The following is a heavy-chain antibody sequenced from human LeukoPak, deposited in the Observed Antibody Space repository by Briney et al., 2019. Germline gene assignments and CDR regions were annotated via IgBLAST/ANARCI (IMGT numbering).Heavy chain of an antibody. D-gene: IGHD3-10*01. CDR1: GFGFSDAA. J-gene: IGHJ4*02. CDR3: LAQYYRDY. CDR2: IESRSFGGAT. Sequence: GGSLRLSCVGSGFGFSDAAMSWVRQPPGKGLEWVGHIESRSFGGATNYAAPVKGRFTISRDDSKNTLYLEMKNLKSEDTAVYYCLAQYYRDYWGQGTLVTVSS. V-gene: IGHV3-15*04.